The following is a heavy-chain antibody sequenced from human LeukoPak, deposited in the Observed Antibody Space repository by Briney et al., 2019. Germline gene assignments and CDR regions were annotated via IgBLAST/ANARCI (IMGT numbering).Heavy chain of an antibody. D-gene: IGHD3-22*01. CDR3: ARDWLAGNPYHAFDL. Sequence: PGGPLTLSCAASGFTFSSYWMSWVRQAPGKGLECVANIKEDGSEEYYVDSVKGRFSISRDNAKNSLYLQMNSLRAEDTAVYYCARDWLAGNPYHAFDLWGKGTMVTVSS. V-gene: IGHV3-7*01. CDR1: GFTFSSYW. J-gene: IGHJ3*01. CDR2: IKEDGSEE.